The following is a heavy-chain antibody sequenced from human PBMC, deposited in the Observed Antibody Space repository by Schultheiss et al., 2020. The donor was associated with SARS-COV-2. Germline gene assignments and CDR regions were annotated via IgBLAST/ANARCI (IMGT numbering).Heavy chain of an antibody. J-gene: IGHJ6*02. CDR2: IYYSGST. D-gene: IGHD3-10*01. V-gene: IGHV4-59*01. Sequence: SETLSLTCTVSGGSISSYYWSWIRQPPGKGLEWIGYIYYSGSTNYNPSLKSRVTMSVDTSKNQFSLKLSSVTASDTAMYYCAREGVTLLWFGELFSRYGMDVWGQGTTVTVSS. CDR3: AREGVTLLWFGELFSRYGMDV. CDR1: GGSISSYY.